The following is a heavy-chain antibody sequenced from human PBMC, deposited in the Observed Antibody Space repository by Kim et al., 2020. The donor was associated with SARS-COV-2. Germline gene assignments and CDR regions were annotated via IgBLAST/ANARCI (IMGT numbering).Heavy chain of an antibody. CDR2: INHSGST. D-gene: IGHD6-13*01. CDR3: ARGQYSSSWQPTPLDY. V-gene: IGHV4-34*01. CDR1: GGSFSGYY. J-gene: IGHJ4*02. Sequence: SETLSLTCAVYGGSFSGYYWSWIRQPPGKGLEWIGEINHSGSTNYNPSLKSRVTISVDTSKNQFSLKLSSVTAADTAVYYCARGQYSSSWQPTPLDYWGQGTLVTVSS.